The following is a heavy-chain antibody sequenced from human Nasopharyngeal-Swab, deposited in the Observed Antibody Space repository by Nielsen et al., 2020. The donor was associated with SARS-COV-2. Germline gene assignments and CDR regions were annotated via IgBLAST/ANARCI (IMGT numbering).Heavy chain of an antibody. D-gene: IGHD2-21*02. CDR3: GRISPHDFHIDY. V-gene: IGHV2-70*20. CDR2: IDWGDDK. J-gene: IGHJ4*02. Sequence: SGPTLVKPTQTLRLTCTFSGFSLSTSGMCVTWVRQPPGKALEWLALIDWGDDKYYSTSLKTRLTISKDTSNNQVVLTMANMDPGDTATYYCGRISPHDFHIDYWGQETLVTVSS. CDR1: GFSLSTSGMC.